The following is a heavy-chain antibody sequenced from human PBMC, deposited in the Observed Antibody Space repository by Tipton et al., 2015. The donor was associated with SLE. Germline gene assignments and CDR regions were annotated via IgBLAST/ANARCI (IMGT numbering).Heavy chain of an antibody. V-gene: IGHV1-2*02. J-gene: IGHJ4*02. CDR3: ARASYGGKGFDY. D-gene: IGHD4/OR15-4a*01. CDR1: GYTFTGYY. Sequence: QVQLVQSGAEVKKPGASVKVSCKASGYTFTGYYMHWVRQAPGQGLEWMGWINPNSGGTNYAQKFQGRVTMTRGTSISTAYMELRSLRSDDTAVYYCARASYGGKGFDYWGQGTRVTVSS. CDR2: INPNSGGT.